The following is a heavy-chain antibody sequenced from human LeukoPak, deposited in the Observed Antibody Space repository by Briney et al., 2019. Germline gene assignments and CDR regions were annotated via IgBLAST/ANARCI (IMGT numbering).Heavy chain of an antibody. CDR2: ISSSSSYT. CDR3: ASLAAGSWVFFDY. CDR1: GFTFSDYY. Sequence: NPGRSLRLSCAASGFTFSDYYMSWIRQAPGKGLEWVSYISSSSSYTNYADSVKGRFTISRDNAKNSLYLQMNSLRAEDTAVYYCASLAAGSWVFFDYWGQGTLVTVSS. D-gene: IGHD6-13*01. V-gene: IGHV3-11*06. J-gene: IGHJ4*02.